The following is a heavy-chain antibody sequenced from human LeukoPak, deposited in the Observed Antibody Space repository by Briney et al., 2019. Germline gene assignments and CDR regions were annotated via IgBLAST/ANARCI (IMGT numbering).Heavy chain of an antibody. CDR1: GFTFSSYG. D-gene: IGHD1-26*01. Sequence: PGGSLRLSCAASGFTFSSYGMHWVRQAPGKGLEWVAFIRYDGSNKYYADSVKGRFTISRDNSKNTLYLQMNSLRAEDTAVYYCARDRIEWELPIDYWGQGTLVTVSS. J-gene: IGHJ4*02. CDR2: IRYDGSNK. CDR3: ARDRIEWELPIDY. V-gene: IGHV3-30*02.